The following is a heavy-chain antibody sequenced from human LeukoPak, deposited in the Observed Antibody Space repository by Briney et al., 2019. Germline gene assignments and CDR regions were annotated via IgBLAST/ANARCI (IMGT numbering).Heavy chain of an antibody. D-gene: IGHD2-8*01. CDR1: GFTFSSYS. CDR3: TTAPDIVLMVYAIRYYGMDV. Sequence: GGSLRLSCAASGFTFSSYSMNWVRQAPGKGLEWVGRIKSKTDGGTTDYAAPVKGRFTISRDDSKNTLYLQMNSLKTEDTAVYYCTTAPDIVLMVYAIRYYGMDVWGQGTTVTVSS. V-gene: IGHV3-15*01. J-gene: IGHJ6*02. CDR2: IKSKTDGGTT.